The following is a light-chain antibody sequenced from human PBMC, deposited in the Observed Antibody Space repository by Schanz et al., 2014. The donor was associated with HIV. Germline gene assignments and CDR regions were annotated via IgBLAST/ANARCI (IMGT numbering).Light chain of an antibody. Sequence: QSALTQPRSVSGSPGQSVTISCTGTSSDVGDYDYVSWYQQLPGKAPKFIIYDVSQRPSGVPVRFFGSKSGNTASLTISGLQTEDEADYYCSSYTSGSTYVFGTGTKLTVL. CDR2: DVS. CDR1: SSDVGDYDY. V-gene: IGLV2-11*01. J-gene: IGLJ1*01. CDR3: SSYTSGSTYV.